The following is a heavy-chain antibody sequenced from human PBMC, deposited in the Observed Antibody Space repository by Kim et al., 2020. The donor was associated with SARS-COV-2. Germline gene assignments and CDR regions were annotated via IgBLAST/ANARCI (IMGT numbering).Heavy chain of an antibody. J-gene: IGHJ4*02. CDR2: IYYSGST. CDR1: GGSISSSSYY. CDR3: ARPWRRWLDTTLSYLDY. D-gene: IGHD6-19*01. Sequence: SETLSLTCTVSGGSISSSSYYWGWIRQPPGKGLEWIGSIYYSGSTYYNPSLKSRVTISEDTSKNQFSLKLSSVTAADTAVYYCARPWRRWLDTTLSYLDYWGQGTLVTVSS. V-gene: IGHV4-39*01.